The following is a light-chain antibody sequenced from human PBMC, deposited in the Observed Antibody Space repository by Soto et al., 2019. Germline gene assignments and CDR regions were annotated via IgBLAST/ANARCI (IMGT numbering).Light chain of an antibody. CDR2: DAS. CDR3: QTLKYT. CDR1: QDISNY. V-gene: IGKV1-33*01. Sequence: DIQMTQSPSSLSASVGDRVTITCQASQDISNYLNWYQQKPGKAPKLLIYDASNLETGVPSRFSGSGSGTDFTFTISSLQPEDIATYYCQTLKYTFGQGTKLEIK. J-gene: IGKJ2*01.